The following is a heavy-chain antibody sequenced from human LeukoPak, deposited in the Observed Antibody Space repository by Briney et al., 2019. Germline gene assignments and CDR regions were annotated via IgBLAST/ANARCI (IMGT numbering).Heavy chain of an antibody. CDR3: ARHYYDSSDYYPYYFNH. V-gene: IGHV4-59*08. CDR1: GGSISSYY. J-gene: IGHJ4*02. CDR2: IYYSGST. Sequence: PSETLSLTCTVSGGSISSYYWSWIRQPPGKGLEWLGYIYYSGSTNYNPSLKSRVTISVDTSKNQFSLRLSSVTAADTAVYHCARHYYDSSDYYPYYFNHWGQGTLVTVSS. D-gene: IGHD3-22*01.